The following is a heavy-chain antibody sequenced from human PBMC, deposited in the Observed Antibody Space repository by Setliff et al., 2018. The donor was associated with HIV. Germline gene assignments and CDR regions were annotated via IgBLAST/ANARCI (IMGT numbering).Heavy chain of an antibody. J-gene: IGHJ2*01. CDR1: GASISSGGYY. D-gene: IGHD4-17*01. CDR2: IYYSGST. V-gene: IGHV4-31*03. CDR3: ARAALTSVTTGFLDWYFDL. Sequence: TLSLPCTVSGASISSGGYYWSWIRQHPGKGLEWIAYIYYSGSTYYNPSLKSRVTISVDTSKNHFSLKLSSVTAADTAVYYCARAALTSVTTGFLDWYFDLWGRGTLVTVSS.